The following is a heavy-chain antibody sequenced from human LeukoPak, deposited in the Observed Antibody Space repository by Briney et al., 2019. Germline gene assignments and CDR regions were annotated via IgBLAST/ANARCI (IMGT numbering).Heavy chain of an antibody. CDR3: ASLQSIVGANIDGYFDY. D-gene: IGHD1-26*01. Sequence: SETLSLTCAVYGGSFSGFYWSWIRQPPGKGLEWIGEINHSGSTNYNPSLKSRVTISVDTSKNQFSLKLSSVTAADTAVYYCASLQSIVGANIDGYFDYWGQGTLVTVSS. CDR1: GGSFSGFY. J-gene: IGHJ4*02. CDR2: INHSGST. V-gene: IGHV4-34*01.